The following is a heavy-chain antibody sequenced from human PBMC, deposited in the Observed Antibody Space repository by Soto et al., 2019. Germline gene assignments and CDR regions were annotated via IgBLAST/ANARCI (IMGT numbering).Heavy chain of an antibody. V-gene: IGHV3-23*01. J-gene: IGHJ6*03. Sequence: GGSLRLSCAASGFTFSSYAMSWVRQAPGKGLEWVSAISGSGGSTYYADSVKGRFTISRDNSKNTLYLQMNSLRAEDTAVYYCAKDPLLDQYYYYYYYMDVWGKGTTVTVSS. CDR2: ISGSGGST. CDR3: AKDPLLDQYYYYYYYMDV. CDR1: GFTFSSYA. D-gene: IGHD1-1*01.